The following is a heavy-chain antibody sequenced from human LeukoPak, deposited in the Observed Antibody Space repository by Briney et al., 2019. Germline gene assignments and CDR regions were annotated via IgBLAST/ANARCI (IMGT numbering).Heavy chain of an antibody. D-gene: IGHD2-15*01. J-gene: IGHJ4*02. CDR1: GYTFTSYG. CDR2: ISAYNGNT. Sequence: ASVKVSCKASGYTFTSYGISWVRQAPGQGLEWMGWISAYNGNTNYAQKLQGRVTMTTDTSTSTVYMELRSLRSDDTAVYYCARDVGEGFCSGGSCSDYWGQGTLVTVSS. CDR3: ARDVGEGFCSGGSCSDY. V-gene: IGHV1-18*01.